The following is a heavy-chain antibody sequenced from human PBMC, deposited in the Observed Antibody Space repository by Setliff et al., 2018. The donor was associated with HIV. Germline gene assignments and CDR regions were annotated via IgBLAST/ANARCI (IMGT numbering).Heavy chain of an antibody. CDR1: GFTFSSYA. CDR3: TRVYYSFWSGYFLYWYFDL. J-gene: IGHJ2*01. V-gene: IGHV3-23*01. D-gene: IGHD3-3*01. Sequence: PGGSLRLSCAASGFTFSSYASGWVRQAPGKGLEWVSAISGSGGSTYYADSVKGWFTISSDNSKNTLYLQMNSLRAEDTAVYYCTRVYYSFWSGYFLYWYFDLWGRGT. CDR2: ISGSGGST.